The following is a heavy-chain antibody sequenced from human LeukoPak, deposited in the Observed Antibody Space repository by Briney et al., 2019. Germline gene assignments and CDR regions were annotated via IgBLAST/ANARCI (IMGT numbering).Heavy chain of an antibody. V-gene: IGHV5-51*01. Sequence: GESLKISCKGSGYAFSDYWIAWVRQMPGKGLERMGIVYPGDSDSTYSPSLQGQVTFSADKSIRTAYLQWSSLRASDTAMYYCAKYDSSGYIDYWGQGTLVTISS. CDR1: GYAFSDYW. D-gene: IGHD3-22*01. J-gene: IGHJ4*02. CDR2: VYPGDSDS. CDR3: AKYDSSGYIDY.